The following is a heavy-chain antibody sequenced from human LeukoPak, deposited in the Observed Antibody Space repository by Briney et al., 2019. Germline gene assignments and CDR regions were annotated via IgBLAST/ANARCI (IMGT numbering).Heavy chain of an antibody. Sequence: GASVKVSCKASGYTFTSYYMHWVRQAPGQGLEWMGIINPSGGSTSYAQKFQGRVTMTRDMSTSTVYMELSSLRSEDTAVYYCARDLWNTAMGGAFDYWGQGTLVTVSS. CDR2: INPSGGST. V-gene: IGHV1-46*01. CDR3: ARDLWNTAMGGAFDY. J-gene: IGHJ4*02. CDR1: GYTFTSYY. D-gene: IGHD5-18*01.